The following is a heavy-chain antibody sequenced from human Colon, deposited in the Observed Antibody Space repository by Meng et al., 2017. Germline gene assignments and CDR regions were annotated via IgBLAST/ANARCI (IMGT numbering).Heavy chain of an antibody. Sequence: GESLKISCAASGFTFSSYSMNWVRQAPGKGLEWVSSISSSSSYIYYADSVKGRFTISRDNAKNSLYLQMNSLRAEDTAVYYCARDDDSSGYGSNLFAYWGQGTLV. CDR2: ISSSSSYI. CDR1: GFTFSSYS. CDR3: ARDDDSSGYGSNLFAY. V-gene: IGHV3-21*01. D-gene: IGHD3-22*01. J-gene: IGHJ4*02.